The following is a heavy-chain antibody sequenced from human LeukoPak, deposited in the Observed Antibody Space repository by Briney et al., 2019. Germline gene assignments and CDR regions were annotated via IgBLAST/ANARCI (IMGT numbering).Heavy chain of an antibody. CDR1: GFTFSSYS. J-gene: IGHJ4*02. CDR2: ISGSSSYI. CDR3: ARGIAGATTGDY. D-gene: IGHD1-26*01. Sequence: GGSLRLSCAASGFTFSSYSMNWVRQAPGKGLEWVSSISGSSSYIYYADSVKGRFTISRDNAKNSLYLQMNSLRAEDTAVYYCARGIAGATTGDYWGQGTLVTVSS. V-gene: IGHV3-21*01.